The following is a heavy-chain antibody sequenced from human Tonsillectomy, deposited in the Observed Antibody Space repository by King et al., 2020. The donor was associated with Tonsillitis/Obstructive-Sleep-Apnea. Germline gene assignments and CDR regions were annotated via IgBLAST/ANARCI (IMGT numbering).Heavy chain of an antibody. V-gene: IGHV4-34*01. D-gene: IGHD2-2*01. CDR2: INHSGRT. CDR1: GGSFSGYY. J-gene: IGHJ5*02. CDR3: SCHIVVVPAAIGLFDP. Sequence: VQLQQWGAGLLKPSETLSLTCAVYGGSFSGYYWSWIRQPPGKGLEWIGEINHSGRTNYNPSLKSRVTISVDTSKNQFSLKLSSVTAADTSVYYCSCHIVVVPAAIGLFDPWGQGTLVTVSS.